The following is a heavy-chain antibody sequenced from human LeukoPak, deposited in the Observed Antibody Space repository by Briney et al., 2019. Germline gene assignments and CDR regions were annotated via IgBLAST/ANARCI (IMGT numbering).Heavy chain of an antibody. V-gene: IGHV3-21*06. CDR2: LRSTSSDK. J-gene: IGHJ5*02. CDR1: GVSVSSYT. CDR3: ARQGRSYINPNRGWFDP. Sequence: GSLRLSCAASGVSVSSYTMNRVRQAPGEGLEWGSSLRSTSSDKRYAESVTGRFTISRDNPKNSVYLQMNSLRVEDTAVYYCARQGRSYINPNRGWFDPWGQGTQVIVSS. D-gene: IGHD2/OR15-2a*01.